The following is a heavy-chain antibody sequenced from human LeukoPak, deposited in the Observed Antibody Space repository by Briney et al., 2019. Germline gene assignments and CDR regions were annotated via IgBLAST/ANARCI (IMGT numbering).Heavy chain of an antibody. V-gene: IGHV3-73*01. J-gene: IGHJ6*02. Sequence: GGSLRLSCAASGFSFSGSSLNWVRQAPGKGLEWVGRIGSNIDDYVTAYIESVKGRFNISREDSKNTAYLQMNSLKTEDTAVYFCSRGHYGLDVWGQGTTVTVSS. CDR3: SRGHYGLDV. CDR1: GFSFSGSS. CDR2: IGSNIDDYVT.